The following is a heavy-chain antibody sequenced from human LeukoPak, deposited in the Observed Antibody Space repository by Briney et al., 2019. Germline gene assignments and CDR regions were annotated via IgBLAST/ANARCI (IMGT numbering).Heavy chain of an antibody. CDR1: GYTFTSYG. V-gene: IGHV1-18*01. D-gene: IGHD6-13*01. CDR3: ARVAAAGPFDP. J-gene: IGHJ5*02. CDR2: ISAYNGNT. Sequence: ASVKVSCKASGYTFTSYGXXXXXXXPXXXXXXXGWISAYNGNTNYAQKLQGRVTMTTDTSTSTAYMELRSLRSDDTAVYYCARVAAAGPFDPWGQGTLVTVSS.